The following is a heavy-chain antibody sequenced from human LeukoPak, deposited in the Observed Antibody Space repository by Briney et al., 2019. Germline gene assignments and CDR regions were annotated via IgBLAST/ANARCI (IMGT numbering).Heavy chain of an antibody. D-gene: IGHD3-22*01. J-gene: IGHJ5*02. CDR1: GGSISSYY. CDR3: ARDVGGPEFYYDSSGYHSSFDP. CDR2: IYYSGST. Sequence: SETLSLTCTVSGGSISSYYWSWIRQPPGKGLEWIGYIYYSGSTNYNPSLKSRVTISVDTSKNQFSLKLSSVTAADTAVYYCARDVGGPEFYYDSSGYHSSFDPWGQGTLVTVSS. V-gene: IGHV4-59*01.